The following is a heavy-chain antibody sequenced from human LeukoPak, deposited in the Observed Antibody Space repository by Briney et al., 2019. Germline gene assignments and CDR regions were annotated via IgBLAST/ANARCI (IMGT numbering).Heavy chain of an antibody. D-gene: IGHD4-23*01. Sequence: PSGTLSLTCAVSGGSISSSNWWNWVRPTPGKGLEWIGEIYHRGNTHYNPSLKSRVTMSVDTSTNQFSLRVNSVTAADTAVYYCARGMDYGGPYPLFDYWGQGTLVTVSS. CDR1: GGSISSSNW. V-gene: IGHV4-4*02. CDR3: ARGMDYGGPYPLFDY. J-gene: IGHJ4*02. CDR2: IYHRGNT.